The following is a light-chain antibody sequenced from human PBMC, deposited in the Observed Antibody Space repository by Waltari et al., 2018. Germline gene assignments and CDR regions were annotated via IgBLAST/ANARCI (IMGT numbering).Light chain of an antibody. CDR1: GLGNKY. V-gene: IGLV3-1*01. CDR2: EDA. J-gene: IGLJ2*01. Sequence: SYELTQPPSVSLSPGQTASIPCSGDGLGNKYVSWFQQRPGQSPVLVIYEDAKRPSGVPARISGSNSENMATLTISGTQATDEADYYCQAWDPTSHVTFGGGTKLTVL. CDR3: QAWDPTSHVT.